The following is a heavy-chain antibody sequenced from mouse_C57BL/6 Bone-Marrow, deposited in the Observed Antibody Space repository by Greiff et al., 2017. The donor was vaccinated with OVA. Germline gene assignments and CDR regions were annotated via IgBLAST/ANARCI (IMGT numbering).Heavy chain of an antibody. CDR3: VRHDVYWYFDV. CDR2: IRSKSNNYAT. CDR1: GFSFNTYA. D-gene: IGHD2-3*01. V-gene: IGHV10-1*01. Sequence: EVKVIESGGGLVQPKGSSKLSCAASGFSFNTYAMNWVRQAPGKGLEWVARIRSKSNNYATYYADSVKDRFTISRDDSESMLYLQMNNLKTEDTAMYYCVRHDVYWYFDVWGTGTTVTVSS. J-gene: IGHJ1*03.